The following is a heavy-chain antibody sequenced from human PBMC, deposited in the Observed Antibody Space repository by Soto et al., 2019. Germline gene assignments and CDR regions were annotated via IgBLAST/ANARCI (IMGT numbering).Heavy chain of an antibody. Sequence: GGSLRLSCAASGFTFSSYWMSWVRQAPGKGLEWVANIKQDGSEKYYVDSVKGRFTISRDNAKNSLYLQMNSLRAEDTAVYYCARHSSGHATSFVDYWGQGTLVTVSS. CDR3: ARHSSGHATSFVDY. J-gene: IGHJ4*02. V-gene: IGHV3-7*05. D-gene: IGHD6-19*01. CDR2: IKQDGSEK. CDR1: GFTFSSYW.